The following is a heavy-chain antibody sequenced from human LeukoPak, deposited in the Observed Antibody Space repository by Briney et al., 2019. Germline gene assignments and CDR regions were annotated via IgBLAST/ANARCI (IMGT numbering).Heavy chain of an antibody. CDR3: ATIADSGSDRDYYYYMDV. V-gene: IGHV1-24*01. Sequence: ASVKVSCKVSGYTLTELSMHWVRQAPGKGLEWMGGFDPEDGETIYAQKFQGRVTMTEDTSTDTAYMELSSLRSEDTAVYYCATIADSGSDRDYYYYMDVWGKGTTVTVSS. CDR2: FDPEDGET. D-gene: IGHD1-26*01. J-gene: IGHJ6*03. CDR1: GYTLTELS.